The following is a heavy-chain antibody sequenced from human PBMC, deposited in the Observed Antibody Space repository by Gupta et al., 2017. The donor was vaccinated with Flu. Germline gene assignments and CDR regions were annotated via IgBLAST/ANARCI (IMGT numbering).Heavy chain of an antibody. Sequence: QVQLVQSGAEVQKPGASVKVSGKASGYTFSSYYLYWMRQAPGQGFEWMGIINPSADYTNYAQKFQDRVTVTRDTSTNTVYMGLSSLRSEDTAIYYCARGPNVIGPPVGPFDIWGQGTMVTVSS. J-gene: IGHJ3*02. V-gene: IGHV1-46*01. CDR2: INPSADYT. CDR3: ARGPNVIGPPVGPFDI. CDR1: GYTFSSYY.